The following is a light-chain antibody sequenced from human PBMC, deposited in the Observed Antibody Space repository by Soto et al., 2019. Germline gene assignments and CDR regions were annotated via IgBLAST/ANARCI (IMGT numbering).Light chain of an antibody. V-gene: IGLV1-40*01. Sequence: QSVLTQPPSVSGAPGQRVTISCTGSSSNIGAGYDVHWYQQLPGTAPKLLIYGNSNRPSGVPDRFSGSKSGTSASLAITGLQAEDEADYYCQSYDSSCAVFGGGTQLTVL. CDR3: QSYDSSCAV. CDR1: SSNIGAGYD. CDR2: GNS. J-gene: IGLJ7*01.